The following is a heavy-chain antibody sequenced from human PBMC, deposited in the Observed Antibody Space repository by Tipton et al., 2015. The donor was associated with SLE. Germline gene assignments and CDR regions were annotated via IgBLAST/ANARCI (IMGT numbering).Heavy chain of an antibody. CDR1: GVSISDYS. CDR2: IYHSGST. CDR3: ARISVDTTMAQRVDYGMDV. D-gene: IGHD5-18*01. Sequence: TLSLTCSVSGVSISDYSWSWIRQPPGKGLEWIGEIYHSGSTNYNPSLKSRVTISVDTSKNQFSLKLTSVTAADTAVYYCARISVDTTMAQRVDYGMDVWGQGTTVTVSS. J-gene: IGHJ6*02. V-gene: IGHV4-34*01.